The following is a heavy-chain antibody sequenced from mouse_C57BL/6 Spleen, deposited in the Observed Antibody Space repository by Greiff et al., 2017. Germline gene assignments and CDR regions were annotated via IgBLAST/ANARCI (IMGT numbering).Heavy chain of an antibody. CDR3: ARDQGPYAMDY. Sequence: EVMLVESEGGLVQPGSSMKLSCTASGFTFSDYYMAWVRQVPEKGLEWVANINYDGSSTYYLDSLKSRFIISRDNAKNILYLQMSSLKSEDTATYYCARDQGPYAMDYWGQGTSVTVSS. CDR1: GFTFSDYY. V-gene: IGHV5-16*01. J-gene: IGHJ4*01. CDR2: INYDGSST. D-gene: IGHD3-2*02.